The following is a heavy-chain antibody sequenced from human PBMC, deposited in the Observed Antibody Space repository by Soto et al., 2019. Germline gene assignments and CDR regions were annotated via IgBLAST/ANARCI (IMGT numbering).Heavy chain of an antibody. V-gene: IGHV5-51*01. J-gene: IGHJ6*02. CDR1: GYSFTSYW. Sequence: PGESLKISCKGSGYSFTSYWIGWVRQMPGKGLEWMGIIYPGDSDTRYSPSFQGQVTISADKSISTAYLQWSSLKASDTAMYYCAGAGIAAAGIGPDWSNYYYGMDVLGQGTTVTVSS. D-gene: IGHD6-13*01. CDR3: AGAGIAAAGIGPDWSNYYYGMDV. CDR2: IYPGDSDT.